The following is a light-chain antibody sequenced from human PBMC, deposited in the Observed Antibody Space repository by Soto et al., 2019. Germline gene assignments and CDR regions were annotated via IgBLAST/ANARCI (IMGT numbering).Light chain of an antibody. Sequence: ERVIMDAPATLSVSPGERATLSCRASQSVGSNVAWYQRKPGQAPRLLIFAASTRATGIPGRFSGSGSGTEFTLTISSLQSEDIALYYCAAYNNWLGTFGQPTKVDI. J-gene: IGKJ1*01. CDR1: QSVGSN. CDR3: AAYNNWLGT. V-gene: IGKV3-15*01. CDR2: AAS.